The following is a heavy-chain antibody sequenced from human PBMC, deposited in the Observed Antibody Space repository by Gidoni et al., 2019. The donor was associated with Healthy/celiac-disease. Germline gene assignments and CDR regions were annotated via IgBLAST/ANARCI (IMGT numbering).Heavy chain of an antibody. CDR2: IYSGGST. CDR3: ARDSMNNVLFDY. CDR1: GFTVSSNY. V-gene: IGHV3-53*01. D-gene: IGHD1-20*01. J-gene: IGHJ4*02. Sequence: EVQLVESGGGLIQPGWSLRLSCAASGFTVSSNYMSWVRQAPGKGLEWVSVIYSGGSTYYADSVKGRFTISRDNSKNTLYLQMNSLRAEDTAVYYCARDSMNNVLFDYWGQGTLVTVSS.